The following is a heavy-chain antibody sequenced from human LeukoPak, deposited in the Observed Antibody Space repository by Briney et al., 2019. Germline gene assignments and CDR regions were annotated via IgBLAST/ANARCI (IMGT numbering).Heavy chain of an antibody. Sequence: GGSLRLSCAASGFTFSSYAMSWVRQAPGKGLEWVSAISGSGGSTYYADSVKGRLTISRDNSKNTLYLQMNSLRAEDTAVYYCAKSSGYYYDSSGYVPFDYWGQGTLVTVSS. CDR1: GFTFSSYA. J-gene: IGHJ4*02. CDR3: AKSSGYYYDSSGYVPFDY. V-gene: IGHV3-23*01. CDR2: ISGSGGST. D-gene: IGHD3-22*01.